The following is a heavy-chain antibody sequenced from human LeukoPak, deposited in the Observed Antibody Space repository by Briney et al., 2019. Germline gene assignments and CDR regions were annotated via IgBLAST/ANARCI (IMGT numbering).Heavy chain of an antibody. V-gene: IGHV4-34*01. CDR2: INHSGST. CDR1: GGSFSGYY. CDR3: ARSSGWPDY. J-gene: IGHJ4*02. Sequence: SETLSLTCAVYGGSFSGYYWSWIRQPPGKGLEWIGEINHSGSTNYNPSLKSRVTISVDTSKNQFSLKLSSVIAADTAVYYCARSSGWPDYWGQGTLVTVSS. D-gene: IGHD6-19*01.